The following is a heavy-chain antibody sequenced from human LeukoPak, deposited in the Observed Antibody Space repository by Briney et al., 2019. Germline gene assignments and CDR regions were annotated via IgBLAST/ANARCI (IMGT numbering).Heavy chain of an antibody. D-gene: IGHD3-10*01. CDR1: GDSISSSNCY. V-gene: IGHV4-39*01. J-gene: IGHJ4*02. CDR2: IYFSGGT. CDR3: ARQTGSGLPSLP. Sequence: PSETLSLTCTVSGDSISSSNCYWGWIRQPPGKGLEWIGSIYFSGGTYYNASLKSRVTISVDTSKNQFSLKLSSVTAADTAVYYCARQTGSGLPSLPGGQGTLVTVSS.